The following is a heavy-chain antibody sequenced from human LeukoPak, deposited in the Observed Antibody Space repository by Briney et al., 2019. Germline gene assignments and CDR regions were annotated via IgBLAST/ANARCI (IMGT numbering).Heavy chain of an antibody. J-gene: IGHJ4*02. CDR2: IYYSETT. CDR3: ARVFSGSYEWGFDY. CDR1: GGSISSYY. Sequence: SETLSLTCTVAGGSISSYYWSWVRQPPGKGLEWIGNIYYSETTNYNPSLKSRVTISVDTSKNQFSLKLSSVTAADAAVYYCARVFSGSYEWGFDYWGQGTLVTVSS. D-gene: IGHD1-26*01. V-gene: IGHV4-59*01.